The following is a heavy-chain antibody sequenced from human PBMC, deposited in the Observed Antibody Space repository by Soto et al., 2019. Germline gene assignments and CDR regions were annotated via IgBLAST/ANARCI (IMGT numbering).Heavy chain of an antibody. CDR1: RYTYTSYD. Sequence: QVQLVQSRAEVKEPGASVKVSCKASRYTYTSYDIHWVRQATGQGLEWMGWMNPNSGNTGYAQKFQGRVTMTRNTSISTAYTELSSLRSEDTAVYYCAREKTSYGMDVWGQGTTVTVSS. CDR2: MNPNSGNT. CDR3: AREKTSYGMDV. V-gene: IGHV1-8*01. J-gene: IGHJ6*02.